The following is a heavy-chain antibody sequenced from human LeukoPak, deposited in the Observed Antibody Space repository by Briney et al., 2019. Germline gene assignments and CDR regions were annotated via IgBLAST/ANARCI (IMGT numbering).Heavy chain of an antibody. V-gene: IGHV1-18*01. CDR3: ARNSDYDFWSGYYTGFDY. CDR2: ISAYNGNT. J-gene: IGHJ4*02. Sequence: ASVKVSCKASGYTFTSYGISWVRQAPGQGLEWMGWISAYNGNTNYAQKLQGRVTMTTDTSTSTAYMELRSLRSDDTAVYYCARNSDYDFWSGYYTGFDYWGQGTLVTVSS. D-gene: IGHD3-3*01. CDR1: GYTFTSYG.